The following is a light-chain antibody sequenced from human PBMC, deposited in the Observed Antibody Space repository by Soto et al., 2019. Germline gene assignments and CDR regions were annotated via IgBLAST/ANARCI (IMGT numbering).Light chain of an antibody. Sequence: DIVLTQSPGTLSLSPGERATLSCRASQSVSSSYLAWYQQKPGKAPRLLIYGASSRATGIPDRFSGSGSGTDFTLTISRLEPEDFAVYYCQQYGSSPPLTFGGGTKVEIK. CDR1: QSVSSSY. CDR3: QQYGSSPPLT. CDR2: GAS. J-gene: IGKJ4*01. V-gene: IGKV3-20*01.